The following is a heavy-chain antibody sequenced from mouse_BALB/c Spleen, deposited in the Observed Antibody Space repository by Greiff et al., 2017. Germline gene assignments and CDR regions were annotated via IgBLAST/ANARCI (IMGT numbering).Heavy chain of an antibody. CDR1: GYSITSDYA. CDR3: ARVGYDGYYVYYAMDY. J-gene: IGHJ4*01. D-gene: IGHD2-3*01. Sequence: EVQLQESGPGLVKPSQSLSLTCTVTGYSITSDYAWNWIRQFPGNKLEWMGYISYSGSTSYNPSLKSRISITRDTSKNQFFLQLNSVTTEDTATYYCARVGYDGYYVYYAMDYWGQGTSVTVSS. V-gene: IGHV3-2*02. CDR2: ISYSGST.